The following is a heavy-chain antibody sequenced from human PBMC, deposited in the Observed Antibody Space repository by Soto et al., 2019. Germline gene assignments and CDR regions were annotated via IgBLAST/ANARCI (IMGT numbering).Heavy chain of an antibody. J-gene: IGHJ5*02. CDR2: IYATGTT. V-gene: IGHV4-4*07. CDR3: VRDGTKTLRDWFDP. CDR1: GASISGFY. D-gene: IGHD1-1*01. Sequence: SETLSLTCTVSGASISGFYWSWIRRSAGKGLEWIGRIYATGTTDYDPSLKSRVMMSVDTSKKQFSLKLRSVTAADTAVYYCVRDGTKTLRDWFDPWGQGISVTVSS.